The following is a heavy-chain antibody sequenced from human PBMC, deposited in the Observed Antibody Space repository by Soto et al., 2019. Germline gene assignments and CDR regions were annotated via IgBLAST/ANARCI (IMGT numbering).Heavy chain of an antibody. CDR1: GFTVSRNY. Sequence: PGGSLRLSCAASGFTVSRNYVSWVRQAPGKGLAWVSLSYSGGTTDYADSVKGRFTISRDNSKNTLYLQMNSLRAEDTAVYYCAKRGGYDYVWKSYRPDYWGQGTLVTVSS. V-gene: IGHV3-53*01. J-gene: IGHJ4*02. CDR3: AKRGGYDYVWKSYRPDY. CDR2: SYSGGTT. D-gene: IGHD3-16*02.